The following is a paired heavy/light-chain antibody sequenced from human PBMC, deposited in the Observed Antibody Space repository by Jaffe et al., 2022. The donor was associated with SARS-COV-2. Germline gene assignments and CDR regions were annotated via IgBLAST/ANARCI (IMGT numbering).Heavy chain of an antibody. CDR1: GFSFSGYW. J-gene: IGHJ4*02. V-gene: IGHV3-74*01. D-gene: IGHD3-22*01. Sequence: EVQLVESGGALVQPGGSLRLSCAASGFSFSGYWMHWVRQAPGKGLVWVSRISYDGSTTSYADSVKGRFTISRDNAKNTLYLQMNSLRAEDTAVYYCVNMYHDDGRGPVWGQGTLVTVSS. CDR2: ISYDGSTT. CDR3: VNMYHDDGRGPV.
Light chain of an antibody. Sequence: IVMTQSPDSLAVSLGERATINCKSSQSVFNTSKNKNHLAWYQQKQGQPPKLLIFWASTRESGVPDRFSGSGSGTDFTLTISSLQAEDVAVYYCHQYYTAPITFGQGTRLEI. CDR2: WAS. CDR3: HQYYTAPIT. CDR1: QSVFNTSKNKNH. V-gene: IGKV4-1*01. J-gene: IGKJ5*01.